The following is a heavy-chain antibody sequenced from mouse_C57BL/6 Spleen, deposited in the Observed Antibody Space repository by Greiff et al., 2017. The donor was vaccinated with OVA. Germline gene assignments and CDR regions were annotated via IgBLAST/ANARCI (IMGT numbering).Heavy chain of an antibody. CDR2: ISDGGSYT. CDR1: GFTFSSYA. J-gene: IGHJ4*01. CDR3: ARALTGTGPYYYAMDY. Sequence: EVMLVESGGGLVKPGGSLKLSCAASGFTFSSYAMSWVRQTPEKRLEWVATISDGGSYTYYPDNVKGRFTISRDNAKNNLYLQMSHLKSEDTAMYYCARALTGTGPYYYAMDYWGQGTSVTVSS. V-gene: IGHV5-4*03. D-gene: IGHD4-1*01.